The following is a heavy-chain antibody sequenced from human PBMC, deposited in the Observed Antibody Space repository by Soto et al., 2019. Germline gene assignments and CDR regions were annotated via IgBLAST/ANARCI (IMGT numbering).Heavy chain of an antibody. CDR2: ISAYNGNT. CDR1: GYTFTSYG. V-gene: IGHV1-18*01. CDR3: ARVKYSPPSYYYYGMDV. Sequence: QVQLVQSGAEVKKPGASVKVSCKASGYTFTSYGISWVRQAPGQGLEWMGWISAYNGNTNYAQKLQGRVTMTPDTSTSTAYMELRSLRSDDTAVYYCARVKYSPPSYYYYGMDVWGQGTTVTVSS. D-gene: IGHD5-18*01. J-gene: IGHJ6*02.